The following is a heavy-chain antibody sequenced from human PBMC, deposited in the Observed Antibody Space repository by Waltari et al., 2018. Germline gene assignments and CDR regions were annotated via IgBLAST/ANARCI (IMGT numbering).Heavy chain of an antibody. J-gene: IGHJ3*02. CDR3: AKAGETDSNYQRGFKDAFDI. CDR2: ISSSGSTI. V-gene: IGHV3-48*03. CDR1: GFTFSSYE. D-gene: IGHD4-4*01. Sequence: EGQLVESGGGLVQPGGSLRLSCAASGFTFSSYEMNWVRQAPGKGLEWVSYISSSGSTIYYADSVKGRFTISRDNAKNSLYLQMNSLRAEDTAVYHCAKAGETDSNYQRGFKDAFDIWGQGTMVTVSS.